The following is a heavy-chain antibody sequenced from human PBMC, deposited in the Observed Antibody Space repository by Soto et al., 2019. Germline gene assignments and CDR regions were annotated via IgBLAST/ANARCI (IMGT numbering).Heavy chain of an antibody. CDR1: GGTFSSYT. V-gene: IGHV1-69*02. Sequence: SVKVSCKASGGTFSSYTISWVRQAPGQGLEWMGRIIPILGIANYAQKFQGRVTITADKSTSTAYMELSSLRAEDTAVYYCARSPGADDYDRSGYYYFDYWGQGILVTVSX. CDR3: ARSPGADDYDRSGYYYFDY. J-gene: IGHJ4*02. CDR2: IIPILGIA. D-gene: IGHD3-22*01.